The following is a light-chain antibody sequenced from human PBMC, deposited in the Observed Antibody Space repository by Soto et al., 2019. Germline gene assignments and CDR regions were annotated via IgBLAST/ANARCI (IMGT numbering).Light chain of an antibody. J-gene: IGKJ1*01. CDR1: QSIGYY. Sequence: EIVLTQSPATLSLSPGERASLSCRASQSIGYYLAWYQEKPGQAPRLLIYDASIRATGIPARFSGSWSGTDFTLTINRLDPEDAAVYYCQQYGSSPRTFGQGTKVDIK. CDR2: DAS. V-gene: IGKV3-20*01. CDR3: QQYGSSPRT.